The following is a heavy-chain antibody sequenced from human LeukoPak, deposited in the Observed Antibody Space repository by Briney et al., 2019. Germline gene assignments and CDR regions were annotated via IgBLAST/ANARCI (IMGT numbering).Heavy chain of an antibody. CDR2: IYHSGST. V-gene: IGHV4-38-2*01. CDR3: ARVEYSSGWYFDY. J-gene: IGHJ4*02. Sequence: KSSETLSLTCAVSGYSISSGYYWGWIRPPPGKGLEWIGSIYHSGSTYYNPSLKSRVTISVDTSKNQFSLKLGSVTAADTAVYYCARVEYSSGWYFDYWGQGTLVTVSS. CDR1: GYSISSGYY. D-gene: IGHD6-19*01.